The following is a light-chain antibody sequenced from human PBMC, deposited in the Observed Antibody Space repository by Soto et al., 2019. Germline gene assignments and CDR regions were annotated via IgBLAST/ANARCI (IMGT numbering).Light chain of an antibody. CDR3: QQYGSSPPLT. J-gene: IGKJ4*01. Sequence: ENVLTQSPGTLSLSPGERATLSCRASQSLSSSYLAWYQQKPGQAPRLLIYGASSRATGIPDRFSGSGSGTDFTLTISKLEPEDFALYYCQQYGSSPPLTFGGGTKVDIK. V-gene: IGKV3-20*01. CDR2: GAS. CDR1: QSLSSSY.